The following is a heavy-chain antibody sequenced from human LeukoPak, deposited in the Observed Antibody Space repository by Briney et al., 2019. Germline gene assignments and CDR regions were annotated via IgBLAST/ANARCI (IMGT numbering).Heavy chain of an antibody. V-gene: IGHV3-30*18. Sequence: GGSLRLSCGASGFTFGNYGMHGVRQAPGKGLEWVAVISYDGSNKYYADSVKGRFTISRDNSKNTLYLQMNSLRAEDTAVYYCAKGRGYCSGGSCYFDYWGQGTWSPSPQ. J-gene: IGHJ4*02. D-gene: IGHD2-15*01. CDR3: AKGRGYCSGGSCYFDY. CDR1: GFTFGNYG. CDR2: ISYDGSNK.